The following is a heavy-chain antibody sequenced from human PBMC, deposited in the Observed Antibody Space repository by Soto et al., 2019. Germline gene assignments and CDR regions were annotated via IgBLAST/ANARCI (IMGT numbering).Heavy chain of an antibody. CDR3: AKGHPSKIVGPQVYFDY. CDR2: ISYDGSNK. V-gene: IGHV3-30*18. CDR1: GFTFSSYG. D-gene: IGHD1-26*01. J-gene: IGHJ4*02. Sequence: GGSLRLSCAASGFTFSSYGMHWVRQAPGKGLEWVAVISYDGSNKYYADSVKGRFTISRDNSKNTLYLQMNSLRAEDTAVYYCAKGHPSKIVGPQVYFDYWGQGTLVTVSS.